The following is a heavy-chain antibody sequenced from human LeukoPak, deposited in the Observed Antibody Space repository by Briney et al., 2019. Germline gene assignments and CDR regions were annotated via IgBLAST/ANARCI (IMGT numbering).Heavy chain of an antibody. V-gene: IGHV3-43D*03. D-gene: IGHD3-22*01. Sequence: PGGSLRLSCAASGFTFDDYAMHWVRQTPGKGLEWVSLISWDGGSTYYADSVKGRFTISRDNSKNSLYLQMNSLRAEDTALYYCAQNAKRRYDSSGLYYYYFDYWGQGTLVTVSS. CDR3: AQNAKRRYDSSGLYYYYFDY. J-gene: IGHJ4*02. CDR2: ISWDGGST. CDR1: GFTFDDYA.